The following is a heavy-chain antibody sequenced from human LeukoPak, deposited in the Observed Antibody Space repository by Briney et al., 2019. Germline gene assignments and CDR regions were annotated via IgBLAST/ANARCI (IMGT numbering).Heavy chain of an antibody. CDR2: ISGSGGST. CDR3: AKLGTYFYFDF. V-gene: IGHV3-23*01. Sequence: PGGSLRLSCAASGFTFSSYAMSWVRQAPGKGLEWVSAISGSGGSTYYADSVKGRFTISRDNFKNTVDLQMNSLRADDTAVYYCAKLGTYFYFDFWGCGTLVTVSS. J-gene: IGHJ2*01. D-gene: IGHD7-27*01. CDR1: GFTFSSYA.